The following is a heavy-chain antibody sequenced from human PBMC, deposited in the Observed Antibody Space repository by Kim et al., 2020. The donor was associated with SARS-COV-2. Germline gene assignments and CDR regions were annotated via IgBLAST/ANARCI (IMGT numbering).Heavy chain of an antibody. Sequence: GRFTISGDNAKNSLYLQMNSLRAEDTAVYYCARGGIAAAGTFRYYYGMDVWGQGTTVTVSS. V-gene: IGHV3-7*04. CDR3: ARGGIAAAGTFRYYYGMDV. D-gene: IGHD6-13*01. J-gene: IGHJ6*02.